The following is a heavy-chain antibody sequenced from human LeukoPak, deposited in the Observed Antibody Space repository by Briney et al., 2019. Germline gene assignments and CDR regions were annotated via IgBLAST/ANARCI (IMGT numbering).Heavy chain of an antibody. CDR2: ISGNGVIT. J-gene: IGHJ6*02. CDR3: AKSGGTTYYYYGLDV. CDR1: GFTFSSYA. V-gene: IGHV3-23*01. D-gene: IGHD4-23*01. Sequence: GGSLRLSCAASGFTFSSYAMHWVRQAPGKGLEWVSAISGNGVITYYADSVKGRITISRDNSKNTLYLQMNSLRAEDTAVYYCAKSGGTTYYYYGLDVWGQGTTVTVSS.